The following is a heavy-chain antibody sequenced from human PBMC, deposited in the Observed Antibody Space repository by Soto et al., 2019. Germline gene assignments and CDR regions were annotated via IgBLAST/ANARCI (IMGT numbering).Heavy chain of an antibody. J-gene: IGHJ5*02. D-gene: IGHD3-10*01. CDR3: ARGVRGFGELPISNWFDP. V-gene: IGHV5-51*01. Sequence: PGESLKISCKGSGYSFTSYWIGWVRQMPGKGLEWMGTIYPGDSDTRYSPSFQGQVTISADKSISTAYLQWSSLKASDTAMYYCARGVRGFGELPISNWFDPWGQGTLVTVSS. CDR2: IYPGDSDT. CDR1: GYSFTSYW.